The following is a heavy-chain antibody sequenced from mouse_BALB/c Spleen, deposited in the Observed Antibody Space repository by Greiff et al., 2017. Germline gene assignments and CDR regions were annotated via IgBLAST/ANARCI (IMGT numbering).Heavy chain of an antibody. V-gene: IGHV5-17*02. J-gene: IGHJ2*01. CDR1: GFTFSSFG. D-gene: IGHD2-3*01. CDR2: ISSGSSNI. CDR3: ARYDAYFDY. Sequence: EVKVVESGGGLVQPGGSRKLSCAASGFTFSSFGMHWVRQAPEKGLEWVAYISSGSSNIYYADTVKGRFTISRDNPKNTLFLQMTSLRSEDTAMYYCARYDAYFDYWGQGTTLTVSS.